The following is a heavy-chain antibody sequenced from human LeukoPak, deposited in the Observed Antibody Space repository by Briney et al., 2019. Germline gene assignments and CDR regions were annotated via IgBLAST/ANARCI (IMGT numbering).Heavy chain of an antibody. CDR2: INPSGGST. CDR1: GYTFTSYY. V-gene: IGHV1-46*01. D-gene: IGHD1-26*01. CDR3: ARVPELARFDP. J-gene: IGHJ5*02. Sequence: GASVKVSCKASGYTFTSYYMHWVRQAPGQGLEWMGIINPSGGSTSYAQKFQGRVTMTRDTSTSTVYMELSSLRSDDTAVYYCARVPELARFDPWGQGTLVTVSS.